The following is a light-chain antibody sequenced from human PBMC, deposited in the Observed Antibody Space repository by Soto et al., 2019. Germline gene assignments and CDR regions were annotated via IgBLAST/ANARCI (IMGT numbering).Light chain of an antibody. CDR3: QHYNDWPPAFT. V-gene: IGKV3-15*01. CDR2: GAS. Sequence: EILMTQSPATLSVSPGERATLSCRARQSLSRNLAWYQQKPGQAPRLLIYGASTRASGIPARFSGSVSGTEFTLTISSLQSEDFALYYCQHYNDWPPAFTFGPGTRVDL. J-gene: IGKJ3*01. CDR1: QSLSRN.